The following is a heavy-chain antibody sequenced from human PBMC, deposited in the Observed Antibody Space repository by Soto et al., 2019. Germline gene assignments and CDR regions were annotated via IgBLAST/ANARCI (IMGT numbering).Heavy chain of an antibody. D-gene: IGHD2-8*01. Sequence: GGSLRLSCAASGFTFSSYSMNWVRQAPGKGLEWVSSISSSSSYIYYADSVKGRFTISRDNAKNSLYLQMNSLRAEDTAVYYCARDFVYAARWFDPWGQGTLVTVSS. J-gene: IGHJ5*02. V-gene: IGHV3-21*01. CDR2: ISSSSSYI. CDR1: GFTFSSYS. CDR3: ARDFVYAARWFDP.